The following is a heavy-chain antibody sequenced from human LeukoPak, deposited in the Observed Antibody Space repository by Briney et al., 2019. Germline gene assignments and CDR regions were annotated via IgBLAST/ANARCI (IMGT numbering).Heavy chain of an antibody. CDR2: ISGSGGST. D-gene: IGHD2-15*01. CDR3: AKDLTIVVVAAPFDY. V-gene: IGHV3-23*01. Sequence: GGSLRLSCAASGFTFSSYAMSWVRQAPGKGLEWVSAISGSGGSTYYADSVKGQFTISRDNSKNTLYLQMNSLRAEDTAVYYCAKDLTIVVVAAPFDYWGQGTLVTVSS. J-gene: IGHJ4*02. CDR1: GFTFSSYA.